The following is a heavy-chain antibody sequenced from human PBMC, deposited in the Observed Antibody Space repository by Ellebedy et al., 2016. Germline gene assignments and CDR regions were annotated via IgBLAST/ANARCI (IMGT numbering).Heavy chain of an antibody. CDR2: IWYNGNKK. CDR3: AREWSGAKFDF. Sequence: GGSLRLXXTASGFNFSNYGMHWVRQAPGKGLEWVAIIWYNGNKKYYADSVKGRFTVSRDNSKNTLYLQMNSLTADDTAMYYCAREWSGAKFDFWGQGTLITVSP. CDR1: GFNFSNYG. D-gene: IGHD2-15*01. J-gene: IGHJ4*02. V-gene: IGHV3-33*01.